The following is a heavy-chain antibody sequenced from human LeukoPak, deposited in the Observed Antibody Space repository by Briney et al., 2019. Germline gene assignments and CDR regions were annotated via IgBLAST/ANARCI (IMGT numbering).Heavy chain of an antibody. V-gene: IGHV1-8*01. CDR3: ARVEEAAGEEAIYYYYYYMDV. Sequence: ASVKVSCKASGYTFTSYDINWVRQATGQGLEWMGWMNPNSGNTGYAQKFQGRVTMTRNTSISTAYMELSSLRSEDTTVYYCARVEEAAGEEAIYYYYYYMDVWGKGTTVTVSS. CDR2: MNPNSGNT. D-gene: IGHD6-13*01. CDR1: GYTFTSYD. J-gene: IGHJ6*03.